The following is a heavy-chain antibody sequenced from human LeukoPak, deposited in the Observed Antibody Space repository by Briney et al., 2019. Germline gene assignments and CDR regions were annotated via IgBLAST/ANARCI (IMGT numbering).Heavy chain of an antibody. CDR2: INHSGST. J-gene: IGHJ6*03. Sequence: SETLSLTCAVYGGSFSGYYWSWIRQPPGKGLEWIGEINHSGSTNYNPSLKSRVTISVDTSKNQFSLKLSSVTAADTAVYYCARAGSGWGRRSFYMDVWGKGTTVTVSS. CDR3: ARAGSGWGRRSFYMDV. CDR1: GGSFSGYY. D-gene: IGHD6-19*01. V-gene: IGHV4-34*01.